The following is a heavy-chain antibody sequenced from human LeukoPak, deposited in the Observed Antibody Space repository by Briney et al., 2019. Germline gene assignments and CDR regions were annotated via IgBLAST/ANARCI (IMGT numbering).Heavy chain of an antibody. D-gene: IGHD2-2*01. CDR1: GGSFSGYS. CDR3: ASLTVVPADYYYYMDV. CDR2: INHSGST. Sequence: SETLSLTCAVYGGSFSGYSWSWIRQPPGKGLEWIGEINHSGSTNYNPSLKSRVTISVDTSKNQFSLKLSSVTAADTAVYYCASLTVVPADYYYYMDVWGKGTTVTVSS. J-gene: IGHJ6*03. V-gene: IGHV4-34*01.